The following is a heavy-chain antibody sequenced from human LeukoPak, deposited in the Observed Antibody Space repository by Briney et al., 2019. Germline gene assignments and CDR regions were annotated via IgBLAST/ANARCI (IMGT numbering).Heavy chain of an antibody. D-gene: IGHD2-2*01. V-gene: IGHV4-61*01. CDR2: IYYSGST. CDR1: DGSVSSGSYY. J-gene: IGHJ4*02. CDR3: ARGSQLGGYFDY. Sequence: SETLSLTCTVSDGSVSSGSYYWSWIRQPPGKGLEWIGYIYYSGSTYYNPSLKSRVTISVDTSKNQFSLKLSSVTAADTAVYYCARGSQLGGYFDYWGQGTLVTVSS.